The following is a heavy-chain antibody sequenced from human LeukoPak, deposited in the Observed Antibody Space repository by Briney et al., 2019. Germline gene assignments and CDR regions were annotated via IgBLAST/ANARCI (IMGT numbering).Heavy chain of an antibody. CDR2: IYYSGST. CDR1: GGSISSYY. Sequence: KASETLSLTCTVSGGSISSYYWSWIRQPPGKGLEWIGYIYYSGSTNYNPSLKSRVTISVDTSKNQLSLKLSSVTAADTAVYYCARADYGDYVTNYWGQGTLVTVSS. CDR3: ARADYGDYVTNY. D-gene: IGHD4-17*01. V-gene: IGHV4-59*01. J-gene: IGHJ4*02.